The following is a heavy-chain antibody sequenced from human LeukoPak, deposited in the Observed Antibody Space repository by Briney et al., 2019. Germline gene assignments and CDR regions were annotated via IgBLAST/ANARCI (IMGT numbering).Heavy chain of an antibody. D-gene: IGHD6-13*01. J-gene: IGHJ4*02. CDR1: GFTFSSYA. CDR3: AKGATPVYSSRQEY. Sequence: GGSLRLSCAASGFTFSSYAMSWVRQAPGKGREWVSAISGSGGSTYYADSVKGRFAISRDNYKNTLYLQMNSLRAEDTAVYYCAKGATPVYSSRQEYWGQGPLVTVSS. V-gene: IGHV3-23*01. CDR2: ISGSGGST.